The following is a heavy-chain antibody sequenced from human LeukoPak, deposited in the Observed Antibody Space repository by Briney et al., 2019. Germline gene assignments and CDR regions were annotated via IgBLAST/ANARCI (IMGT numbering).Heavy chain of an antibody. CDR2: INPNSGGT. J-gene: IGHJ4*02. CDR1: GYTFTGYY. V-gene: IGHV1-2*02. CDR3: ARGTQGDIAAAAQSFDY. D-gene: IGHD6-13*01. Sequence: PVASVKVSCKASGYTFTGYYMHWVRQAPGQGLEWMGWINPNSGGTNYAQKFQGRVTMTRDTSISTAYMELSRLRSDDTAVYYCARGTQGDIAAAAQSFDYWGQGTLVTVSS.